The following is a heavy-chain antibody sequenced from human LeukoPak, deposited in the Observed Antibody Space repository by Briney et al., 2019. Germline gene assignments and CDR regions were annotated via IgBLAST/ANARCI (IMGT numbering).Heavy chain of an antibody. CDR2: INPNSGGT. CDR3: ARDYDSSGQYFDY. CDR1: GYTSTGYY. V-gene: IGHV1-2*02. D-gene: IGHD3-22*01. J-gene: IGHJ4*02. Sequence: ASVKVSCKASGYTSTGYYMHWVRQAPGQGLEWMGWINPNSGGTNYAQKFQGRVTMTRDTSISTAYMELSRLRSDDTAVYYCARDYDSSGQYFDYWGQGTLVTVSS.